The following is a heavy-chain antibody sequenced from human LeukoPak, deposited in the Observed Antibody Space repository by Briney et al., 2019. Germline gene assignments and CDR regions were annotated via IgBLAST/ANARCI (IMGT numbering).Heavy chain of an antibody. CDR2: IKSKTDGGTT. V-gene: IGHV3-15*01. J-gene: IGHJ3*02. CDR1: GFNFSSYS. CDR3: TTKMVRGATSNAFDI. D-gene: IGHD3-10*01. Sequence: GGSLRLSCAASGFNFSSYSMNWVRQAPGKGLEWVGRIKSKTDGGTTDYAAPVKGRFTISRDDSKNTLYLQMNSLKTEDTAVYYCTTKMVRGATSNAFDIWGQGTMVTVSS.